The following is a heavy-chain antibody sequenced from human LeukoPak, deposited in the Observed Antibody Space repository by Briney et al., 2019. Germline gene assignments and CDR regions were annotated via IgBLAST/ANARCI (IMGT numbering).Heavy chain of an antibody. CDR3: ARAYCSGGSCYRAHYYYYYMDV. CDR1: GFIFSSYW. D-gene: IGHD2-15*01. V-gene: IGHV3-74*01. J-gene: IGHJ6*03. CDR2: INSDGSST. Sequence: GGSLRLSCAASGFIFSSYWMHWVRQAPGKGLVWVSRINSDGSSTSYADSVKGRFTISRDNAKNTLYLQMNSLRAEDTAVYYCARAYCSGGSCYRAHYYYYYMDVWGKGTTVTVSS.